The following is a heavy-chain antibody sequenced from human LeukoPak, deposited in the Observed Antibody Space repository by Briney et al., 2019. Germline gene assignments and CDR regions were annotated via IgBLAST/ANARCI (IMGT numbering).Heavy chain of an antibody. D-gene: IGHD3-10*01. CDR2: IRYDGSNK. V-gene: IGHV3-30*02. Sequence: GGSLRLSCAASGFTFSSYGMHWVRQAPGKGLEWVAFIRYDGSNKYYADSVKGRFTISRDNSKNTLYLQMNSLRAEDTAVYYCAKVTGATIGSGSYYSPFDYWGQGTLVTVSS. CDR3: AKVTGATIGSGSYYSPFDY. J-gene: IGHJ4*02. CDR1: GFTFSSYG.